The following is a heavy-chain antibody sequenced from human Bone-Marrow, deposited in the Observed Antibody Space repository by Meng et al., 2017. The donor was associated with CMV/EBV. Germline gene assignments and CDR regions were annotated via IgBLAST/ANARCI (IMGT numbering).Heavy chain of an antibody. Sequence: SCAASGFTFSDSYMSWICQAPGKGLELVSYISSSGSTIYYADSVKGRFTISRDNAKNSLYLQMNSLRAEDTAVYYCARYSSSSFFDYWGQGTLVTVSS. CDR2: ISSSGSTI. CDR1: GFTFSDSY. V-gene: IGHV3-11*04. D-gene: IGHD6-6*01. J-gene: IGHJ4*02. CDR3: ARYSSSSFFDY.